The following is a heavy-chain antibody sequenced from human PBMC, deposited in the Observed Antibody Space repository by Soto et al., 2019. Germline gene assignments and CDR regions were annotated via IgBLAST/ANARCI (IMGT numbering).Heavy chain of an antibody. J-gene: IGHJ4*02. CDR1: GFTFSSYS. Sequence: EVQLVESGGGLVKPGGSLRLSCAASGFTFSSYSMNWVRQAPGKGLEWVSSISSSSSYIYYADSVKSRFTISRDNAKNSLYLQMNSLRAEDTAVYYCARDRVAVAGSAGSSDYWGQGTLVTVSS. V-gene: IGHV3-21*01. CDR3: ARDRVAVAGSAGSSDY. D-gene: IGHD6-19*01. CDR2: ISSSSSYI.